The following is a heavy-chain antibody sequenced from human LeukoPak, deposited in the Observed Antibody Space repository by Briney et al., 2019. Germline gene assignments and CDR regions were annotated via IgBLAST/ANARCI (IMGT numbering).Heavy chain of an antibody. CDR2: ISSSSSTI. CDR3: ARESVWFGELSGYFDY. D-gene: IGHD3-10*01. Sequence: PGGSLRLSCAASGFTFSSYSMNWVRQAPGKGLEWVSYISSSSSTIYYADSVKGRFTISRDNAKNSLYLQMNSLRAEDTAVYYCARESVWFGELSGYFDYWGQGTLVTVSS. CDR1: GFTFSSYS. V-gene: IGHV3-48*04. J-gene: IGHJ4*02.